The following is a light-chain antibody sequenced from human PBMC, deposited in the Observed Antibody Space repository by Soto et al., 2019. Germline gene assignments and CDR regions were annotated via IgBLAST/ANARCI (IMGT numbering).Light chain of an antibody. V-gene: IGLV1-40*01. J-gene: IGLJ2*01. CDR3: QSYDTSLSVV. Sequence: QSVLTHPPSVSGAPGQRVTISCTGSDSNIGAGYDVHWYQHLPGTAPKLLIYGNNNRPSGVPDRFSGSKSGTSVFLAITGLQAEDEADYYCQSYDTSLSVVFGGGTKLTVL. CDR2: GNN. CDR1: DSNIGAGYD.